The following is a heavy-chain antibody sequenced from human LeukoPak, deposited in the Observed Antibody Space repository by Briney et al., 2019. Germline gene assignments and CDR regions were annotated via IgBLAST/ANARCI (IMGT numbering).Heavy chain of an antibody. D-gene: IGHD4-17*01. CDR2: TRYDGVNK. CDR1: GFTFSTYG. Sequence: GGSLRLSCAASGFTFSTYGMHWVRQAPGKGLEWVTFTRYDGVNKYYADSVKGRFTISRDNSKSTLYLQMNSLTAEDTAVYYCAKDLDYGDYGYFDYWGQGTLVTVSS. V-gene: IGHV3-30*02. CDR3: AKDLDYGDYGYFDY. J-gene: IGHJ4*02.